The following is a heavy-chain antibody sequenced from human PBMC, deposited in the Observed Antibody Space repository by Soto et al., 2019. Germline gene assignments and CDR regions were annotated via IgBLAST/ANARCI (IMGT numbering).Heavy chain of an antibody. V-gene: IGHV4-39*01. Sequence: PSETLSLTCTVSGGSISSSSYYWGWIRQPPGKGLEWIGSIYYSGSTYYNPSLKSRVTISVDTSKNQFSLKLSSVTAADTAVYYCATQWLVQSRYFDYWGQGTLVTVSS. J-gene: IGHJ4*02. D-gene: IGHD6-19*01. CDR3: ATQWLVQSRYFDY. CDR2: IYYSGST. CDR1: GGSISSSSYY.